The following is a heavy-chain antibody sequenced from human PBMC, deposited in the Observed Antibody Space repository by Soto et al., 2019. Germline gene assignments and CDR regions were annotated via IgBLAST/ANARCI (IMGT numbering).Heavy chain of an antibody. CDR1: GESFSYYY. CDR2: IHRSGST. V-gene: IGHV4-34*01. J-gene: IGHJ4*02. Sequence: SETLSLTCAVYGESFSYYYWTWIRQPPGRGLEWIGEIHRSGSTNYNPSLKSRVTISIDTSKNQFSLDLTSVTAADTAVYYCAKDEYAIFRVVMNPNFDYWGQGTLVTVSS. CDR3: AKDEYAIFRVVMNPNFDY. D-gene: IGHD3-3*01.